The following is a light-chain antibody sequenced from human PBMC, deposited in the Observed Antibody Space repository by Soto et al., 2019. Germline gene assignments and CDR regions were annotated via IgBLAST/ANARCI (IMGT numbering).Light chain of an antibody. V-gene: IGKV3-20*01. Sequence: EFVFTQAPGTLSFSPGERSTLSCRASQTVRNKYLDWYQQKAGKAPRLVIYDASSRATGIPDRFSGGGSGTDFTLTISRLEPEDFEVYYCQQFSSYPLTFGGGTKVDIK. CDR1: QTVRNKY. CDR2: DAS. CDR3: QQFSSYPLT. J-gene: IGKJ4*01.